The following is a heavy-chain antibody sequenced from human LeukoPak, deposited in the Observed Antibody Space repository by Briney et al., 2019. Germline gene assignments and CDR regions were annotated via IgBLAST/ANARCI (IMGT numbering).Heavy chain of an antibody. CDR2: IYHSGST. J-gene: IGHJ4*02. Sequence: SETLSLTCAVYGGSFSGYYWSWIRQPPGRGLEWSGEIYHSGSTNYNPSLKSRVTISVDKSKNQFSLKLSSVTAADTAVYYCARVSLDFWSGNWVDYWGQGTLVTVSS. V-gene: IGHV4-34*01. CDR3: ARVSLDFWSGNWVDY. D-gene: IGHD3-3*01. CDR1: GGSFSGYY.